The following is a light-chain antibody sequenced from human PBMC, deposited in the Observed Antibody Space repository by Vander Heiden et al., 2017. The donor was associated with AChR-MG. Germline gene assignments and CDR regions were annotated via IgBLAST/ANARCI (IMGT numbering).Light chain of an antibody. Sequence: QSALTQPASVSGSPGQSITISCTGTSSDVGGYTYVSWYQQHPGKAPKLMIYDVSNRPSGVSNRFSGSKSGNTASLTISGLQAEDEAAYYCTSYTNTNTWVFGGGTKLTVL. V-gene: IGLV2-14*03. CDR2: DVS. J-gene: IGLJ3*02. CDR1: SSDVGGYTY. CDR3: TSYTNTNTWV.